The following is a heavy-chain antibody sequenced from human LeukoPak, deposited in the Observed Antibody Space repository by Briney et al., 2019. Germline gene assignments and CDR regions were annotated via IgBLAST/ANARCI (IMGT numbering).Heavy chain of an antibody. J-gene: IGHJ4*02. CDR3: AKDRGYSNNVIFHY. CDR2: ISSSSAL. V-gene: IGHV3-69-1*01. D-gene: IGHD5-12*01. Sequence: KPGGSLRLSCAASGFTLSTHTMNWVRQVPGKGLTWVSTISSSSALHYADSVRGRFTISRDNAKNSVFLQMNSLRGEDTAFYYCAKDRGYSNNVIFHYWGPGTLVTVSS. CDR1: GFTLSTHT.